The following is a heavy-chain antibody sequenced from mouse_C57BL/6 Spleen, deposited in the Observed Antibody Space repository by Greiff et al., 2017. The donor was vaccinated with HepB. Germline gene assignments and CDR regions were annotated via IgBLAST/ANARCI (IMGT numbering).Heavy chain of an antibody. Sequence: QVQLKQFGAELVRPGASVTLSCKASGYTFTDYEMHWVKQTPVHGLEWIGAIDPETGGTAYNQKFKGKAILTADKSSSTAYMELRSLTSEDSAVYYCTRSGSSYGTYWGQGTLVTVSA. CDR2: IDPETGGT. CDR3: TRSGSSYGTY. J-gene: IGHJ3*01. CDR1: GYTFTDYE. D-gene: IGHD1-1*01. V-gene: IGHV1-15*01.